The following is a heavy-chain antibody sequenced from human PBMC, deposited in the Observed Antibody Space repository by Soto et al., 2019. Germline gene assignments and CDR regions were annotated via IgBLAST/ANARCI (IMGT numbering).Heavy chain of an antibody. V-gene: IGHV3-23*01. CDR1: GFTFSSYA. D-gene: IGHD2-15*01. J-gene: IGHJ4*02. CDR3: AKRNLVVRPPFDY. Sequence: EVQLLESGGGLVQPGGSLRLSCAASGFTFSSYAMSWVRQAPGKGLEWVSTISGSGGGIYYADSVKGRFTISRDNSKNTLDLQMNSLRAEDTAVXYCAKRNLVVRPPFDYWGQGTLVTVSS. CDR2: ISGSGGGI.